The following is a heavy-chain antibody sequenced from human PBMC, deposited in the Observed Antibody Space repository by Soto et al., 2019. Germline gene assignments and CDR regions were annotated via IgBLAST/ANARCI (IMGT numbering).Heavy chain of an antibody. V-gene: IGHV3-30-3*01. CDR3: ARDRVDIVATPYSSSWYPQYYFDY. J-gene: IGHJ4*02. CDR2: ISYDGSNK. D-gene: IGHD6-13*01. Sequence: QVQLVESGGGVVQPGRSLRLSCAASGFTFSSYAMHWVRQAPGKGLEWVAVISYDGSNKYYADSVKGRFTISRDNSKNTLYLQMNSLRAEDTAVYYCARDRVDIVATPYSSSWYPQYYFDYWGQGTLVTVSS. CDR1: GFTFSSYA.